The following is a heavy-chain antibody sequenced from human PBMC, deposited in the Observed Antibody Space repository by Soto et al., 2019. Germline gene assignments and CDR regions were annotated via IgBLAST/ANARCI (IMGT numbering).Heavy chain of an antibody. CDR2: INHSGST. J-gene: IGHJ5*02. CDR1: GGSFSGYY. Sequence: SETLSLTCAFYGGSFSGYYWSWIRQPPGKGLEWIGEINHSGSTNYNPSLKSRVTISVDTSKNQFSLKLSSVTAADTAVYYCARDSGPVIIFDKWFDPWGQGTLVTVSS. V-gene: IGHV4-34*01. CDR3: ARDSGPVIIFDKWFDP. D-gene: IGHD3-10*01.